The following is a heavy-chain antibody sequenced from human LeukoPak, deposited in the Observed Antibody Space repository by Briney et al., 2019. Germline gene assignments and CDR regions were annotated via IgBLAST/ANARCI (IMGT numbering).Heavy chain of an antibody. Sequence: PSETLSLTCTVSGGSISSSNCYWGWIRQPPGKGLEWIGNIYYGENTYYNPSLKSRVTISIDTSNNQFYLKLSSLTAADTAVYYCARRDDSSGYHKIFDYWGQGTLVTVSS. CDR2: IYYGENT. J-gene: IGHJ4*02. D-gene: IGHD3-22*01. CDR3: ARRDDSSGYHKIFDY. CDR1: GGSISSSNCY. V-gene: IGHV4-39*01.